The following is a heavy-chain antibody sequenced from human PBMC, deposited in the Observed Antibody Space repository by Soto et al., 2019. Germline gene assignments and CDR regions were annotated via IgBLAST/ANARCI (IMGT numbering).Heavy chain of an antibody. V-gene: IGHV4-61*01. Sequence: SETLSLTCTVSGGSVSSGSYYWSWIRQPPGKGLEWIGYIYYSGSTNYNPSLKSRVTISVDTSKDQFSLKLSSVTAADTAVYYCATKGEGGYNSWGQGTLVTVSS. J-gene: IGHJ5*02. CDR1: GGSVSSGSYY. CDR3: ATKGEGGYNS. CDR2: IYYSGST. D-gene: IGHD5-12*01.